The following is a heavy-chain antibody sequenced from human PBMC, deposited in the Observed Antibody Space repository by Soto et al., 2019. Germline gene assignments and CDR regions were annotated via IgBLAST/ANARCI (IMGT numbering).Heavy chain of an antibody. CDR2: ISYDGSNK. Sequence: GALRVACSSSGCTFSSYGMHGVRQAPGKGLEWVAVISYDGSNKYYADSVKGRFTISRDNSKNTLYLQMNSLRAEDTAVYYCARVLLWFGEFNPYYGMDVWGQGTKVTVYS. J-gene: IGHJ6*02. V-gene: IGHV3-30*03. CDR1: GCTFSSYG. D-gene: IGHD3-10*01. CDR3: ARVLLWFGEFNPYYGMDV.